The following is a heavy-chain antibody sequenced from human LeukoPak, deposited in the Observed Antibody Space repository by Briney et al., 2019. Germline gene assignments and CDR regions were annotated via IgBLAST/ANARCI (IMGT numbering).Heavy chain of an antibody. J-gene: IGHJ3*02. CDR1: GYTFTGYY. Sequence: GASVTVSCTASGYTFTGYYMHWVRQAPGQGLEWMGWINPNSGGTNYAQKFQGRVTMTRDTSISTAYMELSRLRSDDTAVYYCARVGSSSPNYAFDIWGQGTMVTVSS. V-gene: IGHV1-2*02. D-gene: IGHD6-6*01. CDR3: ARVGSSSPNYAFDI. CDR2: INPNSGGT.